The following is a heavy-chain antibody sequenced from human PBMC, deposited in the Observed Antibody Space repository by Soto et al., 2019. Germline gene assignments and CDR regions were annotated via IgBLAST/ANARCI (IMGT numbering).Heavy chain of an antibody. CDR1: GFTFGSHD. CDR2: ISVSDPGT. Sequence: EVQLLESGGGLEQPGGSLRLSCAASGFTFGSHDMSCVRQAPGKALEWVSSISVSDPGTYYADSVKGRFTTSRDISKHTLFLQMDSLRAEDTAIYYCTKGTWLDIWGQGTMVTVSS. V-gene: IGHV3-23*01. CDR3: TKGTWLDI. J-gene: IGHJ3*02. D-gene: IGHD6-19*01.